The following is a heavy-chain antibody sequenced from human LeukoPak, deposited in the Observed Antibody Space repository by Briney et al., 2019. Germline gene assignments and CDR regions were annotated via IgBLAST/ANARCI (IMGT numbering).Heavy chain of an antibody. CDR1: GGSISSSSYY. Sequence: PSGTLSLTCTVSGGSISSSSYYWGWIRQPPGKGLEWIGSIYYSGSTYSNPSLESRVTISVDTSKNQFSLKLSSVTAADTAVYYCASPGGHYDSSGYYSFDYWGQGALVTVSS. V-gene: IGHV4-39*01. CDR2: IYYSGST. J-gene: IGHJ4*02. CDR3: ASPGGHYDSSGYYSFDY. D-gene: IGHD3-22*01.